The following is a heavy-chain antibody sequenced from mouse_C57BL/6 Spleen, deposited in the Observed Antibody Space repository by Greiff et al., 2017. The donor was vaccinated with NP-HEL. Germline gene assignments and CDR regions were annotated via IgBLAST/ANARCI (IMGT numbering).Heavy chain of an antibody. CDR2: IDPSDSET. D-gene: IGHD2-5*01. V-gene: IGHV1-52*01. Sequence: QVQLQQPGAELVRPGSSVKLSCKASGYTFTSYWMHWVKQRPRQGLEWIGNIDPSDSETHYNQKFKDKATLTVDKSSSTAYMQLSSLTSEASAVFFCASNHYSNYGCDYWGQGTTLTVSS. CDR1: GYTFTSYW. J-gene: IGHJ2*01. CDR3: ASNHYSNYGCDY.